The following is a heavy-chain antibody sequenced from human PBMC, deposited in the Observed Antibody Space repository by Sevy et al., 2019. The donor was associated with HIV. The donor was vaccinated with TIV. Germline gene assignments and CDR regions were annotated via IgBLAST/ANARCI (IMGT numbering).Heavy chain of an antibody. D-gene: IGHD5-12*01. J-gene: IGHJ3*02. CDR3: ARSRRDGYNPKGAFDI. V-gene: IGHV5-51*01. CDR1: GYSFTSYW. CDR2: VYPGDSDT. Sequence: GESLKISCKGSGYSFTSYWIGWVRQMPGKGLEWMGIVYPGDSDTRYSPSFQGQVTISVDKSISPAYLQWSSLKASDTAMYYCARSRRDGYNPKGAFDIWGQGTMVTVSS.